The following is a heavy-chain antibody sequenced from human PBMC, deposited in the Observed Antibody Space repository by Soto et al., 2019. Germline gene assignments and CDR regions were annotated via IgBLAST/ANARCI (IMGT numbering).Heavy chain of an antibody. J-gene: IGHJ1*01. CDR1: GFTFSDQF. Sequence: GGSLRLSCAASGFTFSDQFMDWVRQAPGKGLEWIGRSRNKAERYITEYAASVKGRFSIARDESKDLLFLQMNSLETEDTAVYFCAGGATGRATFQDWGRGTLVTVSS. CDR2: SRNKAERYIT. V-gene: IGHV3-72*01. CDR3: AGGATGRATFQD. D-gene: IGHD6-13*01.